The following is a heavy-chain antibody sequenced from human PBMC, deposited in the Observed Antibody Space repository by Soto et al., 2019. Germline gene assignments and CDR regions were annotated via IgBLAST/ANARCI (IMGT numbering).Heavy chain of an antibody. Sequence: GGSLRLSCAAFGFTFSNAWMSWVRQASGKGLEWVGRIRSKADGGTTDFAAPVKGRFTISRDDSINTLYLQMSSLKTDDTAVYYCITDPYGGSYYDYGMDVWGQGTTVTVSS. CDR2: IRSKADGGTT. J-gene: IGHJ6*02. CDR1: GFTFSNAW. V-gene: IGHV3-15*01. D-gene: IGHD4-17*01. CDR3: ITDPYGGSYYDYGMDV.